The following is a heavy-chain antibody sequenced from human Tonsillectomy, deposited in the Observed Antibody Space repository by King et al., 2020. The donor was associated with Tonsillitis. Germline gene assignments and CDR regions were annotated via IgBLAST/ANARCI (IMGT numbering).Heavy chain of an antibody. Sequence: VQLVESGGGLVKPGGSLRLSCAASGFTFSGYSINWVRQAPGKGLEWVSFISSSSSYIYYADSVKGRFTISRDNAKNSLYLQMNNLRAEDTAVYYCARDRTYYYDSSGYYDAFDIWGQGTMVTVSS. CDR2: ISSSSSYI. V-gene: IGHV3-21*01. CDR3: ARDRTYYYDSSGYYDAFDI. CDR1: GFTFSGYS. J-gene: IGHJ3*02. D-gene: IGHD3-22*01.